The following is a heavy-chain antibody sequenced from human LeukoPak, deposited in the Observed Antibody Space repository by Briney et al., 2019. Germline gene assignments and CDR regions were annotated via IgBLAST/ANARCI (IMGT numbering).Heavy chain of an antibody. CDR3: ARDHYIAAAVYYYMDV. CDR1: GYTFTSYA. J-gene: IGHJ6*03. Sequence: GASVKVSCKASGYTFTSYAMNWVRQAPGQGLEWMGWINTNTGNPTYAQGFTGRFVFSLDTSVSTAYLQISSLKAEDTAVYYCARDHYIAAAVYYYMDVWGKGTTVTVSS. V-gene: IGHV7-4-1*02. CDR2: INTNTGNP. D-gene: IGHD6-13*01.